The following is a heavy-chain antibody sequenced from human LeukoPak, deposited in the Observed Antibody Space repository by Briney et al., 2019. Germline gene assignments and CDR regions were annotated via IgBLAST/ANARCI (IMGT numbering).Heavy chain of an antibody. D-gene: IGHD2-15*01. J-gene: IGHJ4*02. V-gene: IGHV1-69*01. CDR2: IIPIFGTA. CDR3: AREGGGCSGGSCQRSYDY. Sequence: SVKVSCKASGGTFSSYAISWVRQAPGQGLEWMGGIIPIFGTANYAQKFQGRVTITADESTSTAYMELSSLRSEDTAVYYCAREGGGCSGGSCQRSYDYWGQGTLVTVSS. CDR1: GGTFSSYA.